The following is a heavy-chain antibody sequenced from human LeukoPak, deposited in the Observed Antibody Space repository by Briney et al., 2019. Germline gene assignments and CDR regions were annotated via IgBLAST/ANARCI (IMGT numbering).Heavy chain of an antibody. CDR2: ISYNGSNK. CDR1: GFTFSSYG. J-gene: IGHJ4*02. D-gene: IGHD6-13*01. CDR3: AKVGNGAAAGL. Sequence: GGSLRLSCAASGFTFSSYGMHWVRQAPGKGLEWVAVISYNGSNKYYADSVKGRFTISRDNSKNTLYLQMNSLRAEDTAVYYCAKVGNGAAAGLWGQGTLVTVSS. V-gene: IGHV3-30*18.